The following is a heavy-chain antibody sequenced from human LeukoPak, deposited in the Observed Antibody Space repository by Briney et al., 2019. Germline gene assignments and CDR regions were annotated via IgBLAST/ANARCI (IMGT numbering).Heavy chain of an antibody. V-gene: IGHV4-59*11. D-gene: IGHD1-14*01. J-gene: IGHJ4*02. CDR1: GGSISSHY. Sequence: PSETLSLTCTVSGGSISSHYWSWIRQPPGKGLEWIGYIFYTGSTNYNPSLKSRVTISVDTSKNQFSLKLSFVTAADTAVYYCASFTSTTSNIPYYFDYWGQGTLVTVSS. CDR2: IFYTGST. CDR3: ASFTSTTSNIPYYFDY.